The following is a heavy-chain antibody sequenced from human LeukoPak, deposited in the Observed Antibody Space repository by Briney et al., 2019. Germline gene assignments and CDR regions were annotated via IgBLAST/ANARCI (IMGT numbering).Heavy chain of an antibody. CDR3: AKELVGALDY. Sequence: GGSLRLSCAASGFTFSTYHMNWVRQAPGKGLEWVSVISGGSSSIYYTDSVKGRFTISRDNAKNSLYLQMNSLRAEDTAVYYCAKELVGALDYWGQGTLVTVSS. CDR2: ISGGSSSI. D-gene: IGHD1-26*01. J-gene: IGHJ4*02. CDR1: GFTFSTYH. V-gene: IGHV3-21*01.